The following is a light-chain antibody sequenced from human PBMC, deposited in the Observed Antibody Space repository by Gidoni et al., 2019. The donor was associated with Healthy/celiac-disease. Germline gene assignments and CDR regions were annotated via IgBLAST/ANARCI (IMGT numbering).Light chain of an antibody. CDR1: QSVSSY. CDR2: DAS. J-gene: IGKJ4*01. Sequence: PGERATLSCRASQSVSSYLAWYQQKPGQAPRLLIYDASNRATGIPARFSGSGSGTDFTLTISSLEPEDFAVYYCQQRSNWPPLTFGGGTKVEIK. V-gene: IGKV3-11*01. CDR3: QQRSNWPPLT.